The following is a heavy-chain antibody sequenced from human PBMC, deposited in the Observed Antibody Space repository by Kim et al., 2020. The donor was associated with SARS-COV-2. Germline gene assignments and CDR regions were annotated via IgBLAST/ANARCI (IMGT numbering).Heavy chain of an antibody. J-gene: IGHJ4*02. CDR3: AKVYGVGATFDY. CDR1: GFTFSSYG. D-gene: IGHD1-26*01. CDR2: ISYDGSNK. V-gene: IGHV3-30*18. Sequence: GGSLRLSCAASGFTFSSYGMHWVRQAPGKGLEWVAVISYDGSNKYYADSVKGRFTISRDNSKNTLYLQMNSLRAEDTAVYYCAKVYGVGATFDYWGQGTLVTVSS.